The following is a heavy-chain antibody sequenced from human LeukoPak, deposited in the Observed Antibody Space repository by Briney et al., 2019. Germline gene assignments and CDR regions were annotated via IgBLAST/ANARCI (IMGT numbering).Heavy chain of an antibody. CDR2: ISSTDAGT. V-gene: IGHV3-23*01. CDR1: GFSLSSYA. Sequence: GGSLRLSCAASGFSLSSYAMSWVRQAPGKGLEWVSAISSTDAGTYHADSVKGRFTISRDNSKNTLFLHMNSLRAEDTAVYSCAKGYYGSGSYGWFDYWGQGTLVTVSS. J-gene: IGHJ4*02. D-gene: IGHD3-10*01. CDR3: AKGYYGSGSYGWFDY.